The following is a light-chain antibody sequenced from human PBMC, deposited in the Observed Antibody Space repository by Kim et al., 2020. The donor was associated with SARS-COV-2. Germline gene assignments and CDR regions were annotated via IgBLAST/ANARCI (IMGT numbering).Light chain of an antibody. J-gene: IGKJ2*01. Sequence: SASVGDRVTITCRASQGIGSSLSWYQQKPGKAPKSLIHGASNLQSGVPSRFSGGGSGTDFTLTITSLQPDDFATYYCQQYHSYPYTFGQGTKLEIK. CDR3: QQYHSYPYT. CDR1: QGIGSS. CDR2: GAS. V-gene: IGKV1-16*01.